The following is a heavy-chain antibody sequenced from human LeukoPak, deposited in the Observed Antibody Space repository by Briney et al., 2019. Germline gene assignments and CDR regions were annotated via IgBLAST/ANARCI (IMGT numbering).Heavy chain of an antibody. D-gene: IGHD5-18*01. CDR3: ARDLGGYNYGSSFDF. V-gene: IGHV4-4*07. CDR1: GGSISGYY. Sequence: SETLSLTCTVSGGSISGYYWNWIRQPAGKGLEWIGRIYTSGNTNYNPSLKSRVTMSVDTSKNQFFLKLFSVTAADTAVYYCARDLGGYNYGSSFDFWGQGTLVTVSS. CDR2: IYTSGNT. J-gene: IGHJ4*02.